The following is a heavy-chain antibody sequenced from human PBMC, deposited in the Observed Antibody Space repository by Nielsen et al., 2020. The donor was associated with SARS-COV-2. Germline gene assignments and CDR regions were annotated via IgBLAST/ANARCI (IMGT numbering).Heavy chain of an antibody. CDR2: IYYSGST. Sequence: LRLSCTVSGGSISSGDYYWSWIRQPPGKGLEWIGYIYYSGSTYYNPSLKSRVTISVDTSKNQFSLKLSSVTAADTAVYYCARADSSSWFAGGDAFDIWGQGTMVTVSS. CDR3: ARADSSSWFAGGDAFDI. D-gene: IGHD6-13*01. CDR1: GGSISSGDYY. J-gene: IGHJ3*02. V-gene: IGHV4-30-4*01.